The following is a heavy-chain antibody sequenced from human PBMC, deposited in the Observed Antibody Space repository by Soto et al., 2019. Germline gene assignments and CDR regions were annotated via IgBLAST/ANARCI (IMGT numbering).Heavy chain of an antibody. V-gene: IGHV3-23*01. CDR3: AKDPSGAAAGDWFDP. Sequence: EVQLLESGGGLVQPGGSLRLSCAASGFTFSSYAMSWVRQAPGKGLEWVSAISGSGGSTYYANSLKGRFTISRDNSKNTLYLQMNSLRAEDTAVYYCAKDPSGAAAGDWFDPWGQGTLVTVSS. CDR1: GFTFSSYA. J-gene: IGHJ5*02. CDR2: ISGSGGST. D-gene: IGHD6-13*01.